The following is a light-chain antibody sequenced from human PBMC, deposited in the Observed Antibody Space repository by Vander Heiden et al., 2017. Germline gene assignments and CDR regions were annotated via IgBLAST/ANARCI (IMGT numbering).Light chain of an antibody. CDR2: RNN. Sequence: QSVLTQPPSASGTPGQRVTISCSGSSYNIGSNYVYWYQRLPVTAPKLLIYRNNQPPSGVPDRFSGSKYGTSASLASSGLRSEDEADYYCAAWDDSLSGEVFGGGTKLTVL. J-gene: IGLJ3*02. CDR1: SYNIGSNY. CDR3: AAWDDSLSGEV. V-gene: IGLV1-47*01.